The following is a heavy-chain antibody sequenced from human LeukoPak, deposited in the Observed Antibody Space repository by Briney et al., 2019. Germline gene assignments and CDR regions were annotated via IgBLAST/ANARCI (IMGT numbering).Heavy chain of an antibody. CDR3: ARGGDYYDSSGYDGGYYFDY. CDR2: INHSGST. Sequence: SETLSLTCAAYGGSFSGYYWSWIRQPPGKGLEWIGEINHSGSTNYNPSLKSRVTISVDTSKNQFSLKLSSVTAADTAVYYCARGGDYYDSSGYDGGYYFDYWGQGTLVTVSS. D-gene: IGHD3-22*01. CDR1: GGSFSGYY. J-gene: IGHJ4*02. V-gene: IGHV4-34*01.